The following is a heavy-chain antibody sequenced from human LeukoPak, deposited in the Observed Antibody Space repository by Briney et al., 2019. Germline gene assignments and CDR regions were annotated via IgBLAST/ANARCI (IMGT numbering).Heavy chain of an antibody. V-gene: IGHV1-2*02. CDR1: GYTFTGYY. Sequence: ASVKVSCKASGYTFTGYYMHWVRQAPGQGLEWMGWINPNSGGTNYAQKFQGRVTMTRDTSISTAYMELSRLRSDDTAVYYCAKYDILTGYSSSYYYYYGMDVWGQGTLVTVSS. CDR2: INPNSGGT. CDR3: AKYDILTGYSSSYYYYYGMDV. D-gene: IGHD3-9*01. J-gene: IGHJ6*01.